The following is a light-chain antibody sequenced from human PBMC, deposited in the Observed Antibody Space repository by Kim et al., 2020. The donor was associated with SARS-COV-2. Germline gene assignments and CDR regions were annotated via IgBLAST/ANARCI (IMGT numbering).Light chain of an antibody. V-gene: IGLV3-1*01. J-gene: IGLJ2*01. CDR2: QDT. CDR1: KLGDKH. Sequence: SGRPGQTATISCDGDKLGDKHACWYQQKPGQSPVVVIYQDTKRYSGIPERFAGSNSGNTATLTIRGTQALDEADYYCQAWDSSTVVFGGGTKLTVL. CDR3: QAWDSSTVV.